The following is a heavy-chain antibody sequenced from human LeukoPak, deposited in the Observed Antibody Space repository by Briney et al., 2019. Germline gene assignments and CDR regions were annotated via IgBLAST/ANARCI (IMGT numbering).Heavy chain of an antibody. CDR2: IYTSGST. D-gene: IGHD6-13*01. Sequence: SETLSLTCTVPGDSISSYYWTWIRQPAGKGLEWIGRIYTSGSTNYNPSLKSRVTMAVDTSKNQFSLRLSSVTAADTAVYYCVRESSSSSYRAFDYWGQGTLVTVSS. CDR1: GDSISSYY. V-gene: IGHV4-4*07. CDR3: VRESSSSSYRAFDY. J-gene: IGHJ4*02.